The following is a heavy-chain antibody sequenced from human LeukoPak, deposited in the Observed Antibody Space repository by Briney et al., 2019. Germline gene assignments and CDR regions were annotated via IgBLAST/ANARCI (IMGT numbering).Heavy chain of an antibody. CDR3: AAISGSYYQFWGKGYRYFQH. Sequence: ASVKVSCKASGYTFTGYYMHWVRQAPGQGLEWMGWINPNSGGTNYAQKFQGRVTMTRDTSISTAYMELSRLRSDDTAVYYCAAISGSYYQFWGKGYRYFQHWGQGTLVTVSS. D-gene: IGHD1-26*01. J-gene: IGHJ1*01. CDR1: GYTFTGYY. V-gene: IGHV1-2*02. CDR2: INPNSGGT.